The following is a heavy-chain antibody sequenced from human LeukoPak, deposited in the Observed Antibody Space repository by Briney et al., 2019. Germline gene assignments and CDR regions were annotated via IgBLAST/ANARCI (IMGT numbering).Heavy chain of an antibody. V-gene: IGHV1-18*01. D-gene: IGHD6-19*01. CDR3: ARVYSSGWYDAFDI. CDR2: ISAYNGNT. CDR1: GYTFTSYG. J-gene: IGHJ3*02. Sequence: ASVKVSCKASGYTFTSYGISWVRQAPGQGLEWMGWISAYNGNTNYAQKLQGRVTMTTDTSTSTAYMELSSLRSEDTAVYYCARVYSSGWYDAFDIWGQGTMVTVSS.